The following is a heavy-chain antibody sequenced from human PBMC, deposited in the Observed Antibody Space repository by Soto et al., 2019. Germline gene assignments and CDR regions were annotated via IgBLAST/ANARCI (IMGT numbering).Heavy chain of an antibody. CDR3: GGDDYGDYANPYYFDY. CDR1: GGSISSSSYY. D-gene: IGHD4-17*01. J-gene: IGHJ4*02. V-gene: IGHV4-39*01. Sequence: QLQLQESGPGLVKPSETLSLTCTVSGGSISSSSYYWGWIRQPPGKGLEWIGSIYYSGSTYYNPSLKSRVTISVDTSKNQFSLKLSSVTAADTAVYYCGGDDYGDYANPYYFDYWGQGTLVTVSS. CDR2: IYYSGST.